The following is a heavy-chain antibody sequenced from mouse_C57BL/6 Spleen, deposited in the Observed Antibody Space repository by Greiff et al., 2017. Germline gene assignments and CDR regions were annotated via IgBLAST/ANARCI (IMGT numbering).Heavy chain of an antibody. CDR1: GYTFTSYW. V-gene: IGHV1-50*01. CDR3: ASKGGYYAFDY. CDR2: IDPSDSYT. Sequence: QVQLQQPGAELVKPGASVKLSCKASGYTFTSYWMPWVKQRPGQGLEWIGEIDPSDSYTNYNQKFKGKATLTVDTSSSTAYMQLSSLTSEDSAVYYCASKGGYYAFDYWGQGTTLTVSS. J-gene: IGHJ2*01. D-gene: IGHD2-3*01.